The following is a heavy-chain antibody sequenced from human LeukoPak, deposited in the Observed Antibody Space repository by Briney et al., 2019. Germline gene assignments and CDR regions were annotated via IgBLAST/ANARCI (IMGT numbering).Heavy chain of an antibody. Sequence: ASVKVSCKASGYTFTGYNMHWVRQAPGQGLEWMGWINPNSGGTNYAQKFQGRVTMTRDTSISTAYMELSRLRSDDTAVYYCAREVVVVPAVAYYYYYMDVWGKGTTVTVSS. D-gene: IGHD2-2*01. CDR2: INPNSGGT. J-gene: IGHJ6*03. CDR3: AREVVVVPAVAYYYYYMDV. CDR1: GYTFTGYN. V-gene: IGHV1-2*02.